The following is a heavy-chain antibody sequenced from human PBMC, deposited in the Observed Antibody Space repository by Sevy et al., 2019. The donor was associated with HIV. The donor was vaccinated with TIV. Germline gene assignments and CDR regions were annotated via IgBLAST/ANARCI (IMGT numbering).Heavy chain of an antibody. CDR2: ISYDGSNK. CDR3: ARDVRKWELLHAFDI. J-gene: IGHJ3*02. CDR1: GFTFSSYA. V-gene: IGHV3-30-3*01. D-gene: IGHD1-26*01. Sequence: GGSLRLSCAASGFTFSSYAMHWVRQAPGKGLEWVAVISYDGSNKYYADSVKGRFTISRDNSKNTLYLQMNSLRAGDTAVYYCARDVRKWELLHAFDIWGQGTMVTVSS.